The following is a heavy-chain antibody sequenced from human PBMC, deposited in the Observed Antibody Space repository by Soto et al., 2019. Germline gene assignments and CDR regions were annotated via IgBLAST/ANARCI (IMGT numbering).Heavy chain of an antibody. D-gene: IGHD6-6*01. CDR3: ARGRVKWVGQLVRFDY. CDR1: GFTFSSYW. V-gene: IGHV3-7*03. J-gene: IGHJ4*02. Sequence: GGSLRLSCAASGFTFSSYWMSWVRHAPGKGLEWVANIKQDGSEKYYVDSVKGRFTISRDNAKNSLYLQMNSLRAEDTAVYYWARGRVKWVGQLVRFDYWGQGTLVTVSS. CDR2: IKQDGSEK.